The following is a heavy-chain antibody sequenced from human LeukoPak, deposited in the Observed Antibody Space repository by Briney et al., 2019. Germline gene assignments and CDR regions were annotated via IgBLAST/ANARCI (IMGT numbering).Heavy chain of an antibody. CDR1: GGSFSGYY. V-gene: IGHV4-34*01. CDR3: ARSYGDY. CDR2: INHSGST. Sequence: PSETLSLTCAVYGGSFSGYYWSWIRQPPGKGLEWIGEINHSGSTNYNPSLKSRVTISVDTSKNQFSLKLSSVTAADTAVYYCARSYGDYWGQGTLVTVSS. D-gene: IGHD1-26*01. J-gene: IGHJ4*02.